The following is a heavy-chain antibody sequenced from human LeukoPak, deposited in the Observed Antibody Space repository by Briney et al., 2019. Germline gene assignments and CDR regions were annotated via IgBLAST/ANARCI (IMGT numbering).Heavy chain of an antibody. D-gene: IGHD1-26*01. CDR2: INPNSGGT. CDR1: GYTFTGYY. J-gene: IGHJ4*02. V-gene: IGHV1-2*02. Sequence: GASVKVSCKASGYTFTGYYMHWVRQAPGQGLEWMGWINPNSGGTNYAQKFQGRVTVTRDTSISTAYMELSRLRSDDTAVYYCARDLSVGATTSDYWGQGTLVTVSS. CDR3: ARDLSVGATTSDY.